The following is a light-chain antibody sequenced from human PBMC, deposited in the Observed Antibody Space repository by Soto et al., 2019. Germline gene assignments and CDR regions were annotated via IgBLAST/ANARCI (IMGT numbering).Light chain of an antibody. J-gene: IGKJ2*01. V-gene: IGKV2-28*01. CDR1: QSLLHSNGYNY. Sequence: DIVMTQSPLSLPVNPGEPASISCRSSQSLLHSNGYNYLDWYLQKPGQSPQLLIYLGSNRASGVPDRFSGSGSGTDFTLKISRVEAEDVGVYYCMQALQTPYTFGQGNKLEIK. CDR3: MQALQTPYT. CDR2: LGS.